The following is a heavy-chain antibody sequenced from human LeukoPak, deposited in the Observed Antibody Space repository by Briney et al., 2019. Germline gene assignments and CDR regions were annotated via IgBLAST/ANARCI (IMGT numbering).Heavy chain of an antibody. J-gene: IGHJ4*02. Sequence: AASVKVSCKASGYTFIDYYMHWVRQAPGQGLEWMGWINPNSGDTNYAQKFQGRVTMTRDTSINTAYMDLSRLRFDDTAVYYCAIEAHGSGSYYPDYWGQGTLVTVSS. CDR2: INPNSGDT. CDR3: AIEAHGSGSYYPDY. CDR1: GYTFIDYY. V-gene: IGHV1-2*02. D-gene: IGHD3-10*01.